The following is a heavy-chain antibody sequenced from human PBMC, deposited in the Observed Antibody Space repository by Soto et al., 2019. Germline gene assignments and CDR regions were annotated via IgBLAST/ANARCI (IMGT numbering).Heavy chain of an antibody. CDR2: IVVGSGNT. D-gene: IGHD1-26*01. Sequence: QMQLVQSGPEVKKPGTSVKVSCKASGFTFTSSAMQWVRQARGQRLEWIGWIVVGSGNTNYAQKFQERVTITRDMSTSTAYMELSSLRSEDTAVYYWAASGGSYETADYYYGMDVWGQGTTVTVSS. J-gene: IGHJ6*02. V-gene: IGHV1-58*02. CDR1: GFTFTSSA. CDR3: AASGGSYETADYYYGMDV.